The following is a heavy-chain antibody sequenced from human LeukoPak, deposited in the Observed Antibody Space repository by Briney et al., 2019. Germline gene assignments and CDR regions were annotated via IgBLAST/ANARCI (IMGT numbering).Heavy chain of an antibody. D-gene: IGHD5-18*01. CDR2: ISYDGGNK. V-gene: IGHV3-30-3*01. Sequence: GRSLRLSCAASGFTFSSYAMHWVRQAPGKGPEWVAVISYDGGNKYYADSVKGRFTISRDNSKNTLYLQMNSLRAEDTAVYYCAREGLRGYSYGSYYYYYGMDVWGQGTTVTVSS. CDR3: AREGLRGYSYGSYYYYYGMDV. J-gene: IGHJ6*02. CDR1: GFTFSSYA.